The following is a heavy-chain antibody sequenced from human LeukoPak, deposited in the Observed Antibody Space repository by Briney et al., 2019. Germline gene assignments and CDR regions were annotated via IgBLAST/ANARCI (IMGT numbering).Heavy chain of an antibody. D-gene: IGHD4-17*01. CDR1: GFTFSSYG. V-gene: IGHV3-33*01. CDR2: IWYDGSNK. Sequence: PGGSLRLSCAASGFTFSSYGMHCVRQAPGKGLEWVAVIWYDGSNKYYADSVKGRFTISRDNSKNTLYLQMNSLRAEDTAVYYCARDPTDYGDQPGYWGQGTLVTVSS. CDR3: ARDPTDYGDQPGY. J-gene: IGHJ4*02.